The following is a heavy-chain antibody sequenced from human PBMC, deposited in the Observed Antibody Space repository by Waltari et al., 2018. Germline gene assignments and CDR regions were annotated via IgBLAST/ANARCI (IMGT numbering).Heavy chain of an antibody. D-gene: IGHD5-18*01. V-gene: IGHV4-61*02. Sequence: QVQLQESGPGLVKPSQTLSLTCTVSGGSISSGSYYWSWIRQPAGKGLEWIGRIYTSGSTNYNPSLKSRVTISVDTSKNQFSLKLSSVTAADTAVYYCAREGDTAIAAAQNDAFDIWGQGTMVTVSS. CDR2: IYTSGST. J-gene: IGHJ3*02. CDR1: GGSISSGSYY. CDR3: AREGDTAIAAAQNDAFDI.